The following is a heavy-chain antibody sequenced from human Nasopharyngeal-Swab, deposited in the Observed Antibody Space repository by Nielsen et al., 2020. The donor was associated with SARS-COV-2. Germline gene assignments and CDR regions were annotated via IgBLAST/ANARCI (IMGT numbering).Heavy chain of an antibody. V-gene: IGHV1-2*06. J-gene: IGHJ2*01. CDR1: GYTFSNYY. D-gene: IGHD4-23*01. CDR3: SKEGYSLGLRHWFSDL. Sequence: ASVKVSCKTSGYTFSNYYLHWVRQVPGQGLEWIGRMYPKTGVTNYAHNFQGRVTLTSDTSIKTAYMELTSLRPDDTAVYYCSKEGYSLGLRHWFSDLWGPGTEVIVSS. CDR2: MYPKTGVT.